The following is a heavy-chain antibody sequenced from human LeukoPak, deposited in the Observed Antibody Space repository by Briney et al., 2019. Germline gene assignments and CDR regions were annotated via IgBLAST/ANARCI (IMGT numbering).Heavy chain of an antibody. CDR2: ISRTGVAT. CDR3: AELVIAMIGGV. D-gene: IGHD3-10*02. J-gene: IGHJ6*04. CDR1: GFTFISFA. V-gene: IGHV3-23*01. Sequence: GGSLRLSCAASGFTFISFAMSWVRQAPGKGLEWVSTISRTGVATYYANSVKGRFTISRDNSKNTVYLQMNSLRAEDTAVYYCAELVIAMIGGVWGKGTTVTISS.